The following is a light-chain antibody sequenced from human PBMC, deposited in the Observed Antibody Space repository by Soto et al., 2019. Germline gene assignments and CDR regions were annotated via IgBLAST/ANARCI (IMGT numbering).Light chain of an antibody. Sequence: DIQMTQSPSSLSASVPDRVTITCRASQTIRTYLNWYQQKPGRAPKLLIYAASNLQSGVPSRFSGSGSGTDFTLTITRLRPEDFATYWCQQSYSTPVTFGQGTRLEIK. V-gene: IGKV1-39*01. J-gene: IGKJ5*01. CDR1: QTIRTY. CDR2: AAS. CDR3: QQSYSTPVT.